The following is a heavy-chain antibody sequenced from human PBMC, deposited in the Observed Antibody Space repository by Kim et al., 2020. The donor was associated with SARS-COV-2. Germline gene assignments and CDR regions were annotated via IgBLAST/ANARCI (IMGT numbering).Heavy chain of an antibody. CDR1: GGSITSVGYY. CDR2: IYYSGST. CDR3: ARSAGRDFGTVDCFNI. V-gene: IGHV4-31*03. Sequence: SETLSLTCSVSGGSITSVGYYWSWIRQLPGKGLEWIGYIYYSGSTYSHPSLKSRLYLSRDTSNNRFSLTLTPMTAADTAIYYGARSAGRDFGTVDCFNI. J-gene: IGHJ3*02. D-gene: IGHD3-3*01.